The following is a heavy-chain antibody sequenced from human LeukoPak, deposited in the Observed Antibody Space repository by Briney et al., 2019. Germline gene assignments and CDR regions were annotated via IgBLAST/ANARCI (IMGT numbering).Heavy chain of an antibody. Sequence: SETLSLTCTVSGGSISSYYWSWIRQPPGKGLEWIGYIYYSGSTDYNPSLKSRVTISVDTSKNQFSLKLSSVTAADTAVYYCARGVGWNDVHFDYWGQGTLVTVSS. V-gene: IGHV4-59*01. CDR1: GGSISSYY. D-gene: IGHD1-1*01. J-gene: IGHJ4*02. CDR3: ARGVGWNDVHFDY. CDR2: IYYSGST.